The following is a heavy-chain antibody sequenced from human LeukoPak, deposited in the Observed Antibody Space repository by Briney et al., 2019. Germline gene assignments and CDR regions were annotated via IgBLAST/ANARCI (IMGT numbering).Heavy chain of an antibody. CDR3: ARDQSLVAYSSTWFDY. D-gene: IGHD6-13*01. Sequence: ASVKVSCKASGYTFTNYGISWVRQAPGQGLEWMGWISAYNGNTDYAQNLQGGVTMTTDTLTSTAYMELRSLRSDDTAVYYCARDQSLVAYSSTWFDYWDQRTPVTVSS. CDR1: GYTFTNYG. J-gene: IGHJ4*02. V-gene: IGHV1-18*01. CDR2: ISAYNGNT.